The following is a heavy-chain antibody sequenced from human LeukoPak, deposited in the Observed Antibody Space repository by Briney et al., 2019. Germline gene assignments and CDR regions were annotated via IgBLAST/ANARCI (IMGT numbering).Heavy chain of an antibody. J-gene: IGHJ4*02. CDR2: ISYDGGNK. V-gene: IGHV3-30*03. CDR3: ARDSTWIQDF. CDR1: GFTFSSYD. D-gene: IGHD5-18*01. Sequence: GRSLRLSCAASGFTFSSYDMHWVRQAPGKGLEWVALISYDGGNKYYADSVKGRFTISRDNSKNTVYLQMNSLRGEDTAVYYCARDSTWIQDFWGQGTLVTVSS.